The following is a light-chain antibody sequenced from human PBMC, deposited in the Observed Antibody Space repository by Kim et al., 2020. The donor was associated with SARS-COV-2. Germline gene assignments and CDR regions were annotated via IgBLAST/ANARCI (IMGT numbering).Light chain of an antibody. CDR2: EVN. CDR1: SSDVCGHNY. V-gene: IGLV2-8*01. CDR3: SSYTNTNNLV. J-gene: IGLJ2*01. Sequence: GQSVTISCTGTSSDVCGHNYVCLYRQHPGKAPKLWIFEVNKRPFGVPDRFSGSKSGNTASLTVSGLQAEDEADYYCSSYTNTNNLVFGGGTQLTVL.